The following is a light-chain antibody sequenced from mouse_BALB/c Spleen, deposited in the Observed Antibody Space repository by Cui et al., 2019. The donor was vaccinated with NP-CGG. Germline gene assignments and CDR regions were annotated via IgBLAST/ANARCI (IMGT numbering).Light chain of an antibody. CDR3: ALWYSNHWV. V-gene: IGLV1*01. CDR1: TGAFTTYNY. Sequence: QAVVTQESALTTSPGETVTLTCRSNTGAFTTYNYANLVQEKPDHLFTGLIGGTNNRAPGVPTRFSGPLIGDKAALTITGAQTEDEAIYFCALWYSNHWVFGGGTKLTVL. J-gene: IGLJ1*01. CDR2: GTN.